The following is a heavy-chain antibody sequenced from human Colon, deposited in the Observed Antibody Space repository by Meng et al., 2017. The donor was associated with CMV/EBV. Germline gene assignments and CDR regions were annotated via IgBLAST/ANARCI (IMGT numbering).Heavy chain of an antibody. CDR3: ARVSQRYGVDFDY. D-gene: IGHD3-9*01. CDR1: GFIFNTYW. J-gene: IGHJ4*02. V-gene: IGHV3-74*01. Sequence: GGSLRLSCAASGFIFNTYWMHWVRQAPGKGLVWVSRINSDGSSISYADSVKGRFTISRDNAKNSLFLQMNSLRAEDTAVYYCARVSQRYGVDFDYWGQGTLVTVSS. CDR2: INSDGSSI.